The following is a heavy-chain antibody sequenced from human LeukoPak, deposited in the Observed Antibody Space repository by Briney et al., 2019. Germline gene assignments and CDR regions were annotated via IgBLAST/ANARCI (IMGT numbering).Heavy chain of an antibody. J-gene: IGHJ4*02. CDR2: IIPVFGTA. CDR1: GGTFSSYA. Sequence: GASVKVSCKACGGTFSSYAISWVRQAAGQGLEWMGGIIPVFGTANYAQKFQGRVTITTDESTSTAYMELSSLRSEDTAVYYCARAADSSGYHSAYFDYWGQGTLVTVSS. CDR3: ARAADSSGYHSAYFDY. D-gene: IGHD3-22*01. V-gene: IGHV1-69*05.